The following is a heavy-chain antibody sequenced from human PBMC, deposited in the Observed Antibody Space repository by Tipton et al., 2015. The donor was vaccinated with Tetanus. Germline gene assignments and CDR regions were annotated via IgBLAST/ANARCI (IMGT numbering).Heavy chain of an antibody. Sequence: TLSLTCTVSGGSISNSNFYWSWIRQPPGKGLEWIGYICYSGSTYYNPSLKGRVTVSLDTSKNQFSLKLSSVTAADTAVYYCARRSYCSSSRCFDAFDLWGQGTMVTVSS. CDR1: GGSISNSNFY. J-gene: IGHJ3*01. CDR2: ICYSGST. D-gene: IGHD2-2*01. CDR3: ARRSYCSSSRCFDAFDL. V-gene: IGHV4-30-4*01.